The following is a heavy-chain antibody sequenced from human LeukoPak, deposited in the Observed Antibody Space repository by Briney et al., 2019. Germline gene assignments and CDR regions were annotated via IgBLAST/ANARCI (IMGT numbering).Heavy chain of an antibody. Sequence: GGSLRLSCAASGFTVSSNYMSWVRQAPGKGLEWVSVIYSGGSTYYADSVKGRFTISRDNSKNTLYLQVNSLRAEDTAVYYCARGTAMVTLSFDYWGQGTLVTVSS. D-gene: IGHD5-18*01. J-gene: IGHJ4*02. CDR2: IYSGGST. V-gene: IGHV3-53*01. CDR1: GFTVSSNY. CDR3: ARGTAMVTLSFDY.